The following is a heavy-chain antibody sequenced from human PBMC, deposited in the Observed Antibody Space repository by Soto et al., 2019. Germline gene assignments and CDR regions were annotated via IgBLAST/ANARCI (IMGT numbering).Heavy chain of an antibody. CDR3: ARDLGYCRSGTCYREWFEP. V-gene: IGHV1-18*01. Sequence: QVQLVQSGAEVKKPGASVKVSCKASGYTFTTHGISWVRQVPGQGLEWMGWVRGDNGHTNYAQSLQGRVTMTTDTSTNTSYMELRSLISDDTAVYYCARDLGYCRSGTCYREWFEPWGQGTLVTVSS. J-gene: IGHJ5*02. D-gene: IGHD2-15*01. CDR1: GYTFTTHG. CDR2: VRGDNGHT.